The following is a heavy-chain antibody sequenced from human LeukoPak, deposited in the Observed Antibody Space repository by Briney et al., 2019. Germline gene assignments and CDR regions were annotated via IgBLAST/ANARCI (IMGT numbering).Heavy chain of an antibody. D-gene: IGHD1-1*01. V-gene: IGHV1-8*03. J-gene: IGHJ5*02. Sequence: ASVKVSCKASGYTFTSYDINWLRQATGQGLEWMGWMNPNSGNTGYAQKFQGRVTIANNTSIGTTYIALSSLRAAATAVCNCASNAGTNCTYNWSDTWGQGTLGAASS. CDR1: GYTFTSYD. CDR2: MNPNSGNT. CDR3: ASNAGTNCTYNWSDT.